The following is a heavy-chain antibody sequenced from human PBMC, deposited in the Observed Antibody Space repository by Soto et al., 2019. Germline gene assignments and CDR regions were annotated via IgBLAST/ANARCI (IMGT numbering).Heavy chain of an antibody. V-gene: IGHV4-31*03. Sequence: SETLSLTCTVSGGSISSGGYYWSWIRQHPGKGLEWIGYIYYSGSTYYNPSLKSRVTISVDTSKNQFSLKLSSVTAADTAVYYCARSIYDSSGIDYWGKGTLVTVSS. CDR2: IYYSGST. J-gene: IGHJ4*02. CDR1: GGSISSGGYY. CDR3: ARSIYDSSGIDY. D-gene: IGHD3-22*01.